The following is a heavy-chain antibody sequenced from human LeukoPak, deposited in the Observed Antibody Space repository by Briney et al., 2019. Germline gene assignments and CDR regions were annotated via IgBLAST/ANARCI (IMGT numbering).Heavy chain of an antibody. D-gene: IGHD2-2*01. J-gene: IGHJ5*02. Sequence: ASVKVSCEASGYTFTGYYMHWVRQAPGQGLEWMGRINPNSGGTNYAQKFQGRVTMTRDTSISTAYMELSRLRSDDTAVYYCARDEVVPAAMAALKFDPWGQGTLGTVSS. CDR3: ARDEVVPAAMAALKFDP. CDR1: GYTFTGYY. V-gene: IGHV1-2*06. CDR2: INPNSGGT.